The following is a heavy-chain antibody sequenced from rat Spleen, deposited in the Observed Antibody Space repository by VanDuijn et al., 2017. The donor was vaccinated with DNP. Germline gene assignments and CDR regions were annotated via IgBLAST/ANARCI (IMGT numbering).Heavy chain of an antibody. CDR2: ISPGGGNT. V-gene: IGHV5-25*01. Sequence: EVHLVESGGGLVQPGRSMKLSCAASGFTFSNYYMAWVRQAPTKGLEWVAAISPGGGNTYYGDSVKGRFTISRDNAKSTLYLQMNSLRSEDTATYYCSRHDESNYYDGSNWFAYWGQGTLVTVSS. CDR3: SRHDESNYYDGSNWFAY. J-gene: IGHJ3*01. CDR1: GFTFSNYY. D-gene: IGHD1-12*02.